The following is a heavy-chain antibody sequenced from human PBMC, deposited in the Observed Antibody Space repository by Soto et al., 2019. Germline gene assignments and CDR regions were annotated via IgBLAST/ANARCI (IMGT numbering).Heavy chain of an antibody. D-gene: IGHD6-13*01. V-gene: IGHV4-39*01. CDR3: ARAAAYYYYYGMDV. Sequence: PSETLSLTCTVSAGSISSSSYYWGWIRQPPGKGLEWIGSIYYSGSTYYNPSLKSRVTISVDTSKNQFSLKLSSVTAADTAVYYCARAAAYYYYYGMDVWGQGTTVTVSS. J-gene: IGHJ6*02. CDR2: IYYSGST. CDR1: AGSISSSSYY.